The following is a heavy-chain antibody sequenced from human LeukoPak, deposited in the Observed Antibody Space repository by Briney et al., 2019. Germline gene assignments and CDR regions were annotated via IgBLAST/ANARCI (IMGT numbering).Heavy chain of an antibody. CDR2: IIPIFGTA. CDR1: AGTFSSYA. V-gene: IGHV1-69*05. J-gene: IGHJ4*02. Sequence: ASVKVSCKASAGTFSSYAISWGRQAPGQGRELRGGIIPIFGTANYAQKFQGRVTITTDESTSTAYLELSSLRSEDTAVYYCARERYYDSSGYFTGFDYWGQGTLVTVSS. D-gene: IGHD3-22*01. CDR3: ARERYYDSSGYFTGFDY.